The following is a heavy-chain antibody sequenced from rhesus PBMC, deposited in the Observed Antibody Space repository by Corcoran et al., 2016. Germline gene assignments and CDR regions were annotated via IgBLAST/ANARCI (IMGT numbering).Heavy chain of an antibody. CDR2: IYCSSGST. CDR3: ARVRITSFGLVKGRYYFDY. D-gene: IGHD3-3*01. Sequence: QVQLQESGPGVVKPSETLSLTCAVSGGSISDSYRWSWIRQPPGKGMDWIGYIYCSSGSTYYNPSLKSRVTISTDTSKNQFSLKLSAVTAADTAVYYCARVRITSFGLVKGRYYFDYWGQGVLVTVSS. CDR1: GGSISDSYR. J-gene: IGHJ4*01. V-gene: IGHV4S10*01.